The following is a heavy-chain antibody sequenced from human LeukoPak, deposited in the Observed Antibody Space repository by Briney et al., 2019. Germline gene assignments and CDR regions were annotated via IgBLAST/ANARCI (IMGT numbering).Heavy chain of an antibody. D-gene: IGHD3-3*01. CDR1: GFNFGSQW. CDR2: ITGDGSST. J-gene: IGHJ4*02. V-gene: IGHV3-74*01. CDR3: AREGDFWSGYYGFDY. Sequence: GGSLRLSCAASGFNFGSQWMHWARQAPGKGLVWVSRITGDGSSTSYADSVKGRFTISRDTAENTLYLQMNSLRAEDTAVYYCAREGDFWSGYYGFDYWGQGTLVTVSS.